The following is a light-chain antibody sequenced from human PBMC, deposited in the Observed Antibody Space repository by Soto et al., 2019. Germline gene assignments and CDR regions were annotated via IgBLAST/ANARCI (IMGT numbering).Light chain of an antibody. CDR3: QRLNGPPLT. CDR1: QSISSD. J-gene: IGKJ4*02. Sequence: DSQMTQSPSSLSASVGDRVTITCRASQSISSDLNWYQQRPGTAPDLLIYAASSLESGVPSRFSGSGSGTEFTLTINGLQPEDFATYYCQRLNGPPLTFGGGTKVDIK. V-gene: IGKV1-9*01. CDR2: AAS.